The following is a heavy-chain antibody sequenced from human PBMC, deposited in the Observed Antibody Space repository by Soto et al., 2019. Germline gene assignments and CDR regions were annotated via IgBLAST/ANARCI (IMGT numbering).Heavy chain of an antibody. J-gene: IGHJ3*02. D-gene: IGHD3-16*02. V-gene: IGHV1-18*01. CDR2: ISAYNGNT. Sequence: ASVKVSCKASGYTFTSYGISWVRQAPGQGLEWMGWISAYNGNTNYAQKLQGRVTMTTDTSTSTAYMELRSLRSDDTAVYYCARDEAVMITFGGVIVIGAFDIWGQGTMVTVSS. CDR3: ARDEAVMITFGGVIVIGAFDI. CDR1: GYTFTSYG.